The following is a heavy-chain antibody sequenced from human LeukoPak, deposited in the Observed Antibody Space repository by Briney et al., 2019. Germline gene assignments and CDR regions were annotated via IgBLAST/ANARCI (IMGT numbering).Heavy chain of an antibody. D-gene: IGHD3-22*01. V-gene: IGHV4-59*01. CDR1: GGSISSYY. J-gene: IGHJ3*02. CDR3: AGRYKYYDSSGLYAFDI. CDR2: IYYSGST. Sequence: TSETLSLTCTVSGGSISSYYWSWIRQPPGKGLEWIGYIYYSGSTNYNPSLKSRVTISVDTSKNQFSLKLSSVTAADTAVYYCAGRYKYYDSSGLYAFDIWGQGTMVTVSS.